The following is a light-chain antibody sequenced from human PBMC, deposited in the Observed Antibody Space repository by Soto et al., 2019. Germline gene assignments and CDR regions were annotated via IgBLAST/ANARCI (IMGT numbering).Light chain of an antibody. Sequence: AIRMTQSPSSFSASTGDRVTITVRASQGISSYLAWYQQKPGKAPKLLIYAASTLQSGVPSRFSGSGSGTDFTLTISSLQPEDVATYYCQKYNSAPLTFGGGTKVDTK. J-gene: IGKJ4*01. CDR1: QGISSY. V-gene: IGKV1-8*01. CDR3: QKYNSAPLT. CDR2: AAS.